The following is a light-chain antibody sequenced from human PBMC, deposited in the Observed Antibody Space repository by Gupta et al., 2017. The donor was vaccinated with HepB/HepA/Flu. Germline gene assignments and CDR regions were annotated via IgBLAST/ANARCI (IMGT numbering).Light chain of an antibody. CDR1: SRDVGGYNY. CDR2: DVS. Sequence: QSALTQPAPVSGSPGKPITTSCTGPSRDVGGYNYVSWYQQHPGKAPKLMIYDVSNRPSGVSNRFSGSKSGNTATLTISGLQAEDDADYYCSSYTSSSTPYVFGTGIKVTVL. V-gene: IGLV2-14*03. J-gene: IGLJ1*01. CDR3: SSYTSSSTPYV.